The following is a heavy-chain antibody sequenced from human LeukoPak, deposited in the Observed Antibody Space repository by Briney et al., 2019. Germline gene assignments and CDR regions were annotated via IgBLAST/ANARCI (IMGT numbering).Heavy chain of an antibody. CDR1: GDSVSNGNYY. J-gene: IGHJ4*02. CDR2: TYYTGKT. CDR3: ARSQNYYGSGDY. Sequence: SETLSLTCTVSGDSVSNGNYYWSWLRQPPGKALERIGYTYYTGKTYYNPSLEGRVTILVDTSRNLFSVKLSSVTAADTAVYYCARSQNYYGSGDYWSQGTLVTVSS. D-gene: IGHD3-10*01. V-gene: IGHV4-61*03.